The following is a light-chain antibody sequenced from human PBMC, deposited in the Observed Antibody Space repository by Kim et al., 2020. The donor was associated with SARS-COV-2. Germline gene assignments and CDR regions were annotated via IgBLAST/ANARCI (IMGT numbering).Light chain of an antibody. Sequence: SYELTQPPSVSVSPGQTASITCSGDKLGDKYACWYQQKPGQSPVLVIYQDSKWPSGIPERFSGSNSGNTATLTISGTQAMDEADYYCQAWDSGTAVFGTGTKVTVL. J-gene: IGLJ1*01. CDR1: KLGDKY. CDR2: QDS. CDR3: QAWDSGTAV. V-gene: IGLV3-1*01.